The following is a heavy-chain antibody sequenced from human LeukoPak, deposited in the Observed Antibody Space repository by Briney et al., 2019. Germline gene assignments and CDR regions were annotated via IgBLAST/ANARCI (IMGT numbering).Heavy chain of an antibody. CDR3: ARVRLSSSSSWGAFDI. CDR2: IYYSGST. D-gene: IGHD6-6*01. J-gene: IGHJ3*02. V-gene: IGHV4-59*01. Sequence: SETLSLTCTVSGGSISSYYWSWIRQPPGKGLEWIGYIYYSGSTNYNPSLKSRVTISVDTSKNQFSLKLSSVTAADTAVYYCARVRLSSSSSWGAFDIWGQGTMVTVSS. CDR1: GGSISSYY.